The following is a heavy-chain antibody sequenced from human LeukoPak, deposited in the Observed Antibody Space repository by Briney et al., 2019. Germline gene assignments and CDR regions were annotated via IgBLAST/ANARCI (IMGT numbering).Heavy chain of an antibody. Sequence: SETLPLTCTVSGGSISSGGYYWSWIRQHPGKGLEWIGYIYYSGSTYYNPSLKSRVTISVDTSKNQFSLKLSSVTAADTAVYYCARDSGYDFWGYYFDYWGQGTLVTVSS. V-gene: IGHV4-31*03. J-gene: IGHJ4*02. CDR2: IYYSGST. CDR1: GGSISSGGYY. CDR3: ARDSGYDFWGYYFDY. D-gene: IGHD5-12*01.